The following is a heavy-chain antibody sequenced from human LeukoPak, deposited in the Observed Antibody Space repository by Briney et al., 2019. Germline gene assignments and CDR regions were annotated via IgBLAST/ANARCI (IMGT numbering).Heavy chain of an antibody. CDR1: GFTFSSYW. Sequence: GGSLRLSCAASGFTFSSYWISWVRQAPGKGLEWVANIKQDGSEKYYVDSVKGRFTISRDNAKNSLYLQMNSLRAEDTAVYYCATAVVAASDWFDPWGQGTLVTVSS. V-gene: IGHV3-7*01. CDR3: ATAVVAASDWFDP. J-gene: IGHJ5*02. CDR2: IKQDGSEK. D-gene: IGHD2-15*01.